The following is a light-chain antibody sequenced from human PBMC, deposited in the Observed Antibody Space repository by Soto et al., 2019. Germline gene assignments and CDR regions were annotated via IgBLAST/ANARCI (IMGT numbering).Light chain of an antibody. CDR2: AAS. CDR1: QDISNY. V-gene: IGKV1-33*01. Sequence: DIQMTQSPSSLSASVGDRVTITCQASQDISNYLNWFQQKPGKAPKLLIYAASTLETGVPSRFSGSGSGTDFTFNISSLQPEDIATYYCQQYDNLPPYTFGQGTKLEIK. CDR3: QQYDNLPPYT. J-gene: IGKJ2*01.